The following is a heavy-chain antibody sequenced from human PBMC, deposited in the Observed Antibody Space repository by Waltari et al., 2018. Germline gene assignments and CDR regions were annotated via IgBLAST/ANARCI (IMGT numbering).Heavy chain of an antibody. CDR2: ILSDGSKK. Sequence: QVQLVESGGGVVRPGGSLRLSFAASGFTFSAYGLHWVRQAPGKGLEWLASILSDGSKKYFADSVKGRFTISRDNSKNTLYLQMNSLRAEDTAVYYCAKGLGVTNNDGFHVWGQGTMVTVSS. CDR3: AKGLGVTNNDGFHV. V-gene: IGHV3-30*02. D-gene: IGHD4-17*01. J-gene: IGHJ3*01. CDR1: GFTFSAYG.